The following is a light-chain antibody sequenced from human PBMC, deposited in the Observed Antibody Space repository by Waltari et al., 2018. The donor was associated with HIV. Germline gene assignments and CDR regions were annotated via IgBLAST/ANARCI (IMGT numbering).Light chain of an antibody. J-gene: IGLJ1*01. CDR3: ATWDGSLGAFFV. Sequence: QSVLTQPPSASGTPGQRVTISCSGTTSNVGTNFVSWYQHLPGAAPKLLMYRDNRRPAGVPDLFSGSKSGASASLAISGLRSEDEGDYYCATWDGSLGAFFVFGVGTKVTVL. V-gene: IGLV1-47*01. CDR2: RDN. CDR1: TSNVGTNF.